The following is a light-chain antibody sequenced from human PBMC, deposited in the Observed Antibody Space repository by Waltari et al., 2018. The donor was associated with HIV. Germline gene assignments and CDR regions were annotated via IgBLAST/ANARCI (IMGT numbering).Light chain of an antibody. J-gene: IGKJ3*01. CDR2: AAS. V-gene: IGKV1-39*01. CDR3: QQSYSTPPVT. CDR1: QSISSY. Sequence: DIQMTQSPSSLSASVGDRVTITCRASQSISSYLHWYQQKPGKAPKLLIYAASSLQSGVPSRFSGSGTVTDFTLTISSLQPEDFATYYCQQSYSTPPVTFGPGTKVDIK.